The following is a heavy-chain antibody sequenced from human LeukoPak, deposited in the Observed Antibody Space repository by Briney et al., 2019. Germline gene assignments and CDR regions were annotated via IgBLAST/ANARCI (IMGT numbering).Heavy chain of an antibody. CDR2: ISSSSSTI. J-gene: IGHJ5*02. CDR1: GFTFSSYS. D-gene: IGHD2-15*01. CDR3: ARDSALGYCSGGSCPFDP. Sequence: GGSLRLSCAASGFTFSSYSMNWVRQAPGKGLEWVSYISSSSSTIYYADSVKGRFTISRDNSKNTLYLQMNSLRAEDTAVYYCARDSALGYCSGGSCPFDPWGQGTLVTVSS. V-gene: IGHV3-48*01.